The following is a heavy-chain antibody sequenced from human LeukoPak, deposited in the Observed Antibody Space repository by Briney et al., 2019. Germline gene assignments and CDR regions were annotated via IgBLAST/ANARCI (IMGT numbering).Heavy chain of an antibody. V-gene: IGHV3-74*01. CDR2: INSDGSST. D-gene: IGHD3-3*01. CDR1: GFTFSSYW. J-gene: IGHJ6*02. CDR3: ASSIPDFWSGYWGNYYYYGMDV. Sequence: GSLRLSCAASGFTFSSYWMHWVRQAPGKGLVWVSRINSDGSSTSYADSVKGRFTISRDNAKNTLYLQMNSLRAEDTAVYYCASSIPDFWSGYWGNYYYYGMDVWGQGTTVTVSS.